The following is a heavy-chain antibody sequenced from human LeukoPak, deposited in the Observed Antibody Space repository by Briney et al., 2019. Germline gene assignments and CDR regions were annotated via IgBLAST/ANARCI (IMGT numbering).Heavy chain of an antibody. CDR2: IYYSGST. Sequence: PSETLSLTCTVPGGSISSYYWSWIRQPPGKGLEWIGYIYYSGSTNYNPSLKSRVTISVDTSKNQFSLKLSSVTAADTAVYYCARSYDSSGYYFNLGFDYWGQGTLVTVSS. J-gene: IGHJ4*02. CDR3: ARSYDSSGYYFNLGFDY. D-gene: IGHD3-22*01. CDR1: GGSISSYY. V-gene: IGHV4-59*08.